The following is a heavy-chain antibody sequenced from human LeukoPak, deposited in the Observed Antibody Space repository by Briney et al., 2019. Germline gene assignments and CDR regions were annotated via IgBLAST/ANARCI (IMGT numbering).Heavy chain of an antibody. Sequence: GGSLRLSCAASGFTFSSYAMHWVRQAPGKGLEWVAVISYDGSNKYYADSVKGRFTISRDNSKNTLYLQMNSLRAEDTAVYYCAREGTLTGYYYYYYYMDVWGKGTTVTVSS. J-gene: IGHJ6*03. CDR3: AREGTLTGYYYYYYYMDV. CDR2: ISYDGSNK. D-gene: IGHD3-9*01. V-gene: IGHV3-30*04. CDR1: GFTFSSYA.